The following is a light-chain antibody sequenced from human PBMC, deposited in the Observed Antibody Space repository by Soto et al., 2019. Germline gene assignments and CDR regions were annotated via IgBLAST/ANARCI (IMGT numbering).Light chain of an antibody. Sequence: EIVMTQSPATLSVSPGEGATLSCRASQSVSNNLAWYQQKPGQAPRLLMYGASTRATGSPARFSGSGSGTEFTLTITSLQPEDFAVYYCQQYNNWPPITFGQGTRLEIK. CDR1: QSVSNN. J-gene: IGKJ5*01. CDR2: GAS. CDR3: QQYNNWPPIT. V-gene: IGKV3-15*01.